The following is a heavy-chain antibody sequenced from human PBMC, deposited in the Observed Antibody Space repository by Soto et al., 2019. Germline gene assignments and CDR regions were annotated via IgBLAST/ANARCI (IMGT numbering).Heavy chain of an antibody. CDR2: IYYGGNT. Sequence: PSETLSLTCTVSGGSITTYNFYWGWIRQTPGKGLEWIGSIYYGGNTYYNPSLESRVTISVDTSKSQFSLNMTSVTAADTAVYYCARHNKGWGHNVNCRFYSYMGVGGKGTRVTVA. V-gene: IGHV4-39*01. CDR3: ARHNKGWGHNVNCRFYSYMGV. J-gene: IGHJ6*03. D-gene: IGHD3-16*01. CDR1: GGSITTYNFY.